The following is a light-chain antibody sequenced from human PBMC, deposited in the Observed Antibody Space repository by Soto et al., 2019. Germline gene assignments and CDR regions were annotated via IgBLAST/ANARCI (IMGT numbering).Light chain of an antibody. CDR3: QQYGSSPYT. CDR1: QSVSSSY. Sequence: EIVLTQSPGTLSLSPGERATLSCRASQSVSSSYLAWYQQTPGQAPRLLIYGASSRATVIPDRSSGSGSGTDLTLTISRLEPEDFAVYYFQQYGSSPYTFGQGTQREIK. CDR2: GAS. V-gene: IGKV3-20*01. J-gene: IGKJ2*01.